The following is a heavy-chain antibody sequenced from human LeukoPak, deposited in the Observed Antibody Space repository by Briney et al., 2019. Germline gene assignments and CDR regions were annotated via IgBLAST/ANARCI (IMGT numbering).Heavy chain of an antibody. CDR3: ARPWDDDSGFYIS. J-gene: IGHJ5*02. D-gene: IGHD6-19*01. Sequence: GGSLRLSCAASGFAVSSTFMSWVRQAPGKGLEWVSVSYRGGGTYVADSVKGRFTVSRDDSKNTLYLQMNGLRAEDTALYYCARPWDDDSGFYISWGQGSLVTVSS. V-gene: IGHV3-53*01. CDR2: SYRGGGT. CDR1: GFAVSSTF.